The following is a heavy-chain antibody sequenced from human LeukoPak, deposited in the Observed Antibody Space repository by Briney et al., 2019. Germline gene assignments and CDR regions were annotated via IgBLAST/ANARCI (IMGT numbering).Heavy chain of an antibody. Sequence: SETLSLTCAVYGGSFSGYYWSWIRQPPGKGLEWIGEINHSGSTNYNPSLKSRVTISVDTSKNQFSLKLSSVTAADTAVYYCASVGSLWFGELLVGYYFDYWGQGTLVTVSS. CDR3: ASVGSLWFGELLVGYYFDY. J-gene: IGHJ4*02. CDR2: INHSGST. V-gene: IGHV4-34*01. D-gene: IGHD3-10*01. CDR1: GGSFSGYY.